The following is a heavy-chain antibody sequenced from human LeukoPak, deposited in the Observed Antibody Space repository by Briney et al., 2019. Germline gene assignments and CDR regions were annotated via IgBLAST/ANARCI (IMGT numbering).Heavy chain of an antibody. CDR3: VEVSGSFYGHFDY. D-gene: IGHD1-26*01. CDR2: ISSNGGST. Sequence: PGGSLRLSCSASGFTFSSYAMHWVRQAPGKGLEYVSAISSNGGSTYYADSVKGRFTISRDSSKNTLYLQMSSLRAEDTAVYYCVEVSGSFYGHFDYWGQGTLVTVSS. V-gene: IGHV3-64D*09. CDR1: GFTFSSYA. J-gene: IGHJ4*02.